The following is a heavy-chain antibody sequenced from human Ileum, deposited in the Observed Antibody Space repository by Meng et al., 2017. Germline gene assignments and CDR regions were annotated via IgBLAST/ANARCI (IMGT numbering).Heavy chain of an antibody. CDR1: GFTFSCYS. CDR3: ASDY. V-gene: IGHV3-21*01. J-gene: IGHJ4*02. Sequence: EVQLVGSGGGLVKPGGSLILSWSASGFTFSCYSMNWVRQAPGKGLEWFSSISSTSGYIYYADSVKGRFTISRDNAKNSLYLQMNSLRAEDTAVYYCASDYWGQGTVVTVSS. CDR2: ISSTSGYI.